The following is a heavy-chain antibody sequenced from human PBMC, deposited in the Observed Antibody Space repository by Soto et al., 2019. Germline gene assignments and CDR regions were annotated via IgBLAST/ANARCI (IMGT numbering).Heavy chain of an antibody. J-gene: IGHJ4*02. D-gene: IGHD1-26*01. Sequence: SVKVSCKASGFTFTYRYLHWVRQAPGQALEWMGWITPFNGNTNYARKFRDRVTITRDRSLTAAYMELSSLRSEDTAIYYCSRSPSEIVGDTGDWGQGTLVTVSS. V-gene: IGHV1-45*02. CDR3: SRSPSEIVGDTGD. CDR2: ITPFNGNT. CDR1: GFTFTYRY.